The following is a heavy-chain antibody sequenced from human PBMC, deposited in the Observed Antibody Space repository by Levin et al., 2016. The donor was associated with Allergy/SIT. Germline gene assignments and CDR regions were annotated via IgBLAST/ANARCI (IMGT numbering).Heavy chain of an antibody. J-gene: IGHJ5*02. Sequence: GESLKISCAASGFTFSNYAMSWVRQAPGKGLEWVSSITGSAVRTHYADSVKGRFTISRDNSKTTLYLQMNSLRAEDTARYYCAKSPNIGTNDPPNWFDPWGQGTQVTVSS. V-gene: IGHV3-23*01. CDR2: ITGSAVRT. D-gene: IGHD2/OR15-2a*01. CDR3: AKSPNIGTNDPPNWFDP. CDR1: GFTFSNYA.